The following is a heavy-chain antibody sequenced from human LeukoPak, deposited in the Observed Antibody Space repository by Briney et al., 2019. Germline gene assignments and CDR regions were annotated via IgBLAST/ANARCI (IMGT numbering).Heavy chain of an antibody. CDR2: IYYSGST. CDR1: GGSISSYY. D-gene: IGHD3-10*01. V-gene: IGHV4-59*01. J-gene: IGHJ4*02. Sequence: SETLSLTCTVSGGSISSYYWSWIQQPPGKGLEWIGYIYYSGSTNYNPSLKSRVTISVDTSKNQFSLKLSSVTAADTAVYYCAGGGTTYYYGSGSYYNSYWGQGTLVTVSS. CDR3: AGGGTTYYYGSGSYYNSY.